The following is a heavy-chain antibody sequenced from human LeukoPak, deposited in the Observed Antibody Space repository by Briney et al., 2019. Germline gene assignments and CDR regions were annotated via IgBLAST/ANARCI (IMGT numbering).Heavy chain of an antibody. CDR2: IYYSGRT. CDR3: AREGYSSSPLYFDY. V-gene: IGHV4-61*01. Sequence: SETLSLTCTVSGFSVSSGSYYWSWLRQPPGKGLEWIGYIYYSGRTNYNPSLKSRFTISVDTSKNQSSLKLSSVTAADTAVYYCAREGYSSSPLYFDYWGQGSLVTVSS. J-gene: IGHJ4*02. D-gene: IGHD6-13*01. CDR1: GFSVSSGSYY.